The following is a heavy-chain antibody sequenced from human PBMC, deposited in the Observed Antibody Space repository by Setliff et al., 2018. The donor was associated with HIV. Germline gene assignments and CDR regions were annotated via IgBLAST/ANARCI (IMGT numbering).Heavy chain of an antibody. D-gene: IGHD6-6*01. CDR3: AISTRPY. J-gene: IGHJ4*02. Sequence: GGSLRLSCAASRFTFSNNAMGWVRQAPGKGLEWVSSISNSGTSTLYAASVKGRFTISRDNSKNTLYLQMSNLRAEDTAVYYCAISTRPYWGQGTLVTVSS. CDR1: RFTFSNNA. V-gene: IGHV3-23*01. CDR2: ISNSGTST.